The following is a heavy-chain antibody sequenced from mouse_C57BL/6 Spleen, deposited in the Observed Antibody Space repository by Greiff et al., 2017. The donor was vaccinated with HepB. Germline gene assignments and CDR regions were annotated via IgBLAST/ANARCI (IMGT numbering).Heavy chain of an antibody. CDR1: GFTFSDYY. CDR3: ARDGYYGTSYYFDY. J-gene: IGHJ2*01. V-gene: IGHV5-16*01. Sequence: EVQLVESEGGLVQPGRSMKLSCTASGFTFSDYYMAWVRQVPEKGLEWVANINYDGSSTNYLDSLKSRFIISRDNEKNILYLQMSSLKSEDTATYYCARDGYYGTSYYFDYWGQGTTLTVSS. D-gene: IGHD2-1*01. CDR2: INYDGSST.